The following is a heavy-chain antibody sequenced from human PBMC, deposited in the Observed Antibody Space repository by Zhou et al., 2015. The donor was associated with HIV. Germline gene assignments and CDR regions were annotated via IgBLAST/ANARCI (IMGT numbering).Heavy chain of an antibody. J-gene: IGHJ6*02. V-gene: IGHV3-73*01. CDR3: SRHESGDYYYYGMDV. Sequence: EVQLLESGGGLVQPGGSLRLSCSASGFTFSNSAMNWVRQAPGQGLEWVGRIRSKANNYATAYAASVKGRFTISRDDSKNTAYLQMNSLKTEDTAVYYCSRHESGDYYYYGMDVWGQGP. CDR2: IRSKANNYAT. CDR1: GFTFSNSA.